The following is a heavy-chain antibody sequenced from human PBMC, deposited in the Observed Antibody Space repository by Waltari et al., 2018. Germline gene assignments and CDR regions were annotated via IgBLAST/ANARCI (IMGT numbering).Heavy chain of an antibody. J-gene: IGHJ3*02. D-gene: IGHD6-13*01. Sequence: TISRDNVKNSLYLQMNSLSPEDTAIYYCARVRAAAADPYDDFDTWGQGTMVTVSS. V-gene: IGHV3-48*03. CDR3: ARVRAAAADPYDDFDT.